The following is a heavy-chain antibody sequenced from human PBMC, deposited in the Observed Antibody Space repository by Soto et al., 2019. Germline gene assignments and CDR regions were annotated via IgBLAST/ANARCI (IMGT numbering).Heavy chain of an antibody. CDR2: ISASGGST. CDR1: GFTFSTFA. CDR3: AKDPRVSFDP. V-gene: IGHV3-23*01. J-gene: IGHJ5*02. Sequence: GGSLRLSCAASGFTFSTFAMSWVRQAPGKGLEWVSAISASGGSTYYADSVKGRFTISRDNSNNTLYLQMNSLRVEDTAVYYCAKDPRVSFDPWGQGTLVTVSS.